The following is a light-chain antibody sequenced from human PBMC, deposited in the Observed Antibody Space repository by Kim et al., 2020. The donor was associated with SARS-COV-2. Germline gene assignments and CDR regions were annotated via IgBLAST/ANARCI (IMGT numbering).Light chain of an antibody. V-gene: IGKV3-15*01. CDR3: QQSNNWPPLT. CDR1: QTINNK. Sequence: SQGERATRSCRASQTINNKSVWYQQKPGQAPRLLIYDATTRATGIPARFIGSGSETDFTLTISSLQSEDFAVYYCQQSNNWPPLTFGQGTKVDIK. CDR2: DAT. J-gene: IGKJ1*01.